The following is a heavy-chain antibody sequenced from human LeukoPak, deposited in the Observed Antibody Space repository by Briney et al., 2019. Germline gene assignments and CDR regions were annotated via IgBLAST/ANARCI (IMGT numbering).Heavy chain of an antibody. J-gene: IGHJ6*02. Sequence: PGRSLRLSCAASGFTFSSYGMHWVRQAPGKGLEWVAVIWYDGSNKYYTDSVKGRFTISRDNSKNTLYLQMNSLGAEDTAVYYCARDPDRSTYGMDVWGQGTTVTVSS. CDR3: ARDPDRSTYGMDV. CDR2: IWYDGSNK. V-gene: IGHV3-33*01. D-gene: IGHD1-14*01. CDR1: GFTFSSYG.